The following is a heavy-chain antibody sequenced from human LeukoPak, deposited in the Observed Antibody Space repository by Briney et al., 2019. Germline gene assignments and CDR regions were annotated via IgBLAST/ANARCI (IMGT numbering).Heavy chain of an antibody. CDR2: INPNSGGT. CDR1: GYTFTGYY. D-gene: IGHD2-8*01. J-gene: IGHJ5*01. V-gene: IGHV1-2*02. CDR3: ARLMGNWFDS. Sequence: EASVKVSCKASGYTFTGYYMHWVRQAPGQGLEWMGWINPNSGGTNYAQKFQGRVTMTRDTSTSTAYLELRSLRFDDTAVYYCARLMGNWFDSWGQGTLVTVSS.